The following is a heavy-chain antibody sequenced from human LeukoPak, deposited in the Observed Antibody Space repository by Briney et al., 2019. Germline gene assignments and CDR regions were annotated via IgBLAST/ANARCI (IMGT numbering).Heavy chain of an antibody. Sequence: GESLKISCKGSGYSFTSYWIGWVRQMPGKGLEWMGIIYPGDSDTRYSPSFQGQVTISADKSISTAYLQWSSLKASDTAMYYCARLIGDYDRSFPYYFDYWGQGTLVTVSS. CDR2: IYPGDSDT. D-gene: IGHD4-17*01. J-gene: IGHJ4*02. CDR3: ARLIGDYDRSFPYYFDY. V-gene: IGHV5-51*01. CDR1: GYSFTSYW.